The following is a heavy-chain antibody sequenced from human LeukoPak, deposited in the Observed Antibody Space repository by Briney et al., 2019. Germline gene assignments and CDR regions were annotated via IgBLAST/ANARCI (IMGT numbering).Heavy chain of an antibody. Sequence: SVKVSCKASGGTFSSYAISWVRQAPGQGLEWMGRIIPILGIANYAQKFQGRVTITADKSASTAYMELSSLRSEDTAVYYCARDSSYGDYWGQGTLVTVSS. V-gene: IGHV1-69*04. CDR2: IIPILGIA. J-gene: IGHJ4*02. CDR1: GGTFSSYA. CDR3: ARDSSYGDY. D-gene: IGHD5-18*01.